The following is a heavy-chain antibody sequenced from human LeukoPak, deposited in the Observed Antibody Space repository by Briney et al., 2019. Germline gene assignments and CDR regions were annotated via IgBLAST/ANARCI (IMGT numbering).Heavy chain of an antibody. Sequence: GGSLRLSCAASGFTFNNAWMSWVRQAPGRGLEWGGRIKSKADGGTTDHAAPVKGRFSISRDDSKSTLYLQMNSLKTEDTAVYYCARRYCSSTSCLFDYWGQGTLVTVSA. CDR2: IKSKADGGTT. V-gene: IGHV3-15*01. D-gene: IGHD2-2*01. CDR3: ARRYCSSTSCLFDY. CDR1: GFTFNNAW. J-gene: IGHJ4*02.